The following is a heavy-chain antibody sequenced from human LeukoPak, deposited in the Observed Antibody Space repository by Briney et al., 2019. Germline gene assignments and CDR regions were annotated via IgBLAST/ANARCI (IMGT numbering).Heavy chain of an antibody. D-gene: IGHD2-2*01. J-gene: IGHJ3*02. Sequence: GGSLRLSCAASGFTFSSYAMSWVRQAPGKGLEWVSAISGSGGSTYYADSVKGRFTISRDNSKNTLYLQMNSLRAEDTAVYYCAKAPHIVVVPAARGAFDIWGQGAMVTVSS. CDR1: GFTFSSYA. V-gene: IGHV3-23*01. CDR3: AKAPHIVVVPAARGAFDI. CDR2: ISGSGGST.